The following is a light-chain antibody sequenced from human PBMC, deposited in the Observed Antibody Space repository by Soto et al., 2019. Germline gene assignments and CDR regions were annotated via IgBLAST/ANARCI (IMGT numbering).Light chain of an antibody. V-gene: IGKV1-5*03. CDR3: QQYNSYSRT. J-gene: IGKJ1*01. Sequence: DIQMTQSHSHLYASVGHTVTITCRASQSISSWLAWYQQKPGKAPKLLSYKASSLESGVTSRFSGSGSGTDLTLTISSRHPDDCATYDCQQYNSYSRTFGQGTKVEIK. CDR1: QSISSW. CDR2: KAS.